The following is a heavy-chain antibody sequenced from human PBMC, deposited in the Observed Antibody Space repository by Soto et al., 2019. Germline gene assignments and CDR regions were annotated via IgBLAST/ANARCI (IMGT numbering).Heavy chain of an antibody. CDR2: MNPNSGNT. D-gene: IGHD6-13*01. V-gene: IGHV1-8*01. Sequence: ASVKVSCKASGYTFTSYDINCVRQATGQVLEWMGWMNPNSGNTGYAQKFQGRVTMTRNTSISTAYMELSSLRSEDTAVYYCARGRMYSSSWYDFRGYYYGMDVWGQGTTVTVSS. CDR1: GYTFTSYD. J-gene: IGHJ6*02. CDR3: ARGRMYSSSWYDFRGYYYGMDV.